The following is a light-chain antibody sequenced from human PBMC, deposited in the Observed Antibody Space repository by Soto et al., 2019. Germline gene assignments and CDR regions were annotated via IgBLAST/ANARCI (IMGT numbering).Light chain of an antibody. CDR3: QQSYSTLYT. CDR2: AAS. Sequence: DIQMTQSPSSLSASVGDRVTITCRASQSISSYLNWYQQKPGKAPKLLTYAASSLQSGVPSRFSGSGSGTDFTLTISSLQPEDFATYYCQQSYSTLYTFGQGTKLEI. V-gene: IGKV1-39*01. J-gene: IGKJ2*01. CDR1: QSISSY.